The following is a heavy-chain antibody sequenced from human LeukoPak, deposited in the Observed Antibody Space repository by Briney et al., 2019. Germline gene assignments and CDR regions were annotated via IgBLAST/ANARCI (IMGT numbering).Heavy chain of an antibody. J-gene: IGHJ5*02. Sequence: ASVKVSCKASGGTFSSYAISWVRQAPGQGLEWMGGIIPIFGTANYAQKFQGRVTMSADTATSTAYIELRSLRFDDTAIYYCAKDWHILTGRNCFDPWGQGTLVTVSS. D-gene: IGHD3-9*01. CDR2: IIPIFGTA. CDR1: GGTFSSYA. CDR3: AKDWHILTGRNCFDP. V-gene: IGHV1-69*06.